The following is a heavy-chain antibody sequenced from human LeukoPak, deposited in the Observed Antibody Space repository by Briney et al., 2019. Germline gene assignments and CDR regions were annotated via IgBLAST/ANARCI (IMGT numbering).Heavy chain of an antibody. J-gene: IGHJ3*02. V-gene: IGHV4-61*01. D-gene: IGHD2-15*01. CDR3: ARAPRYCSGGSCYAFYAFDI. CDR1: GGSASSGSYY. CDR2: IYYSGST. Sequence: SETLSLTCTVSGGSASSGSYYWSWIRQPPGKGLEWIGYIYYSGSTNYNPSLKSRVTISVDTSKNQFSLKLSSVTAADTAVYYCARAPRYCSGGSCYAFYAFDIWGQGTMVTVSS.